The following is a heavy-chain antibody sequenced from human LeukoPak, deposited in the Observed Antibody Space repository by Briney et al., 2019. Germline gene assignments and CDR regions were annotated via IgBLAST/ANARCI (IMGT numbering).Heavy chain of an antibody. CDR2: LSGSGITT. J-gene: IGHJ4*01. CDR3: AKGIYSSGWSYVDY. Sequence: GGSLRLSCAASGFTFSNSAMSWVRQAPGKGLEWVSTLSGSGITTYYADSVKGRFAISRDNSKNTLYLQMNSLRAEDTAVYYCAKGIYSSGWSYVDYWGHGTLVTVSS. D-gene: IGHD6-19*01. CDR1: GFTFSNSA. V-gene: IGHV3-23*01.